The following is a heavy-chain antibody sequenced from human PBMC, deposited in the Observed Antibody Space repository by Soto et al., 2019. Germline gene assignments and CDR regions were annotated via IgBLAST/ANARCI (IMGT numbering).Heavy chain of an antibody. CDR2: IGWNSGII. Sequence: PGGSLRLSCAASGFTFDDYDMHWVRQAPGKGLEWVSGIGWNSGIIIYADSVKGRFTISRDNAKNSLYLQMNSLRAEDTALYYCAKGRSLTVLDYWGQGTLVTVSS. J-gene: IGHJ4*02. V-gene: IGHV3-9*01. CDR3: AKGRSLTVLDY. CDR1: GFTFDDYD. D-gene: IGHD3-9*01.